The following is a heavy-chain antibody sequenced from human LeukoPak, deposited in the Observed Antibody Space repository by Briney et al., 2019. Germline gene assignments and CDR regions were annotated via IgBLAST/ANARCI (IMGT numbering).Heavy chain of an antibody. CDR3: ARDRSGPDSGYDFNY. Sequence: ASVKVSCKASGYTFTGYYMHWVRQAPGQGLEWMGIINPSGGSTSYAQKFQGRVTMTRDMSTSTVYMELSSLRSEDTAVYYCARDRSGPDSGYDFNYWGQGTLVTVSS. J-gene: IGHJ4*02. CDR2: INPSGGST. V-gene: IGHV1-46*01. D-gene: IGHD5-12*01. CDR1: GYTFTGYY.